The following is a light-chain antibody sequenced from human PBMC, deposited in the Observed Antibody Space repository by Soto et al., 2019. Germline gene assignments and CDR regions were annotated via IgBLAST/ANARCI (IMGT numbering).Light chain of an antibody. CDR1: QTISSW. CDR3: QPYYSYFPT. V-gene: IGKV1-5*03. CDR2: KAS. Sequence: IHITKSPSTVSVSIGDIVTITFLASQTISSWLAWYHQKPGKAPKRLIYKASTLKSGVPSRFSGSGSGTEFTLTISSLQPEDFATYDCQPYYSYFPTFCQGTKVEI. J-gene: IGKJ1*01.